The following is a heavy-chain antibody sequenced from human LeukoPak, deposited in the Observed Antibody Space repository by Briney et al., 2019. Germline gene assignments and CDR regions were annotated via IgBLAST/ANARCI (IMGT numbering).Heavy chain of an antibody. V-gene: IGHV4-31*03. D-gene: IGHD3-10*01. J-gene: IGHJ5*02. CDR1: GGSISSGGYY. CDR3: ARGRSGITMVRGAPPHWFDP. Sequence: SQTLSLTCTVSGGSISSGGYYWSWIRQHPGKGLEWIGYIYYSGSTYYNPSLKSRVTISVDTSKNQFSLKLSSVTAADTAVYYRARGRSGITMVRGAPPHWFDPWGRGTLVTVSS. CDR2: IYYSGST.